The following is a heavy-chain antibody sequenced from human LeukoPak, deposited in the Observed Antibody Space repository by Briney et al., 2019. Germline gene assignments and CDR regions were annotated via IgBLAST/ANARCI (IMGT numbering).Heavy chain of an antibody. CDR1: GYTFTSYY. V-gene: IGHV1-46*01. CDR2: INPSGGSA. J-gene: IGHJ4*02. CDR3: ARADSDYDGFDY. D-gene: IGHD3-22*01. Sequence: ASVKVSCKASGYTFTSYYMHWVRQAPGQGLEWMAIINPSGGSATYAQKFQGRVTVTTDMSTSTVYMDLSSLRSEDMAVYFCARADSDYDGFDYWGQGTLVTVSS.